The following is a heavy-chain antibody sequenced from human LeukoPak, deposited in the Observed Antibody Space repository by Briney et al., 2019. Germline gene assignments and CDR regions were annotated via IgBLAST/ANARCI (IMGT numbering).Heavy chain of an antibody. CDR3: ARASRDWLGIDY. Sequence: SETLSLTCTISGGSISSYYWSWIRQPPGKGLEWIGYIYYSGSTNYNPSLKSRVTMSVDTSKNQFSLKLSSVTAADTAVYYCARASRDWLGIDYWGQGTLVTVSS. CDR2: IYYSGST. V-gene: IGHV4-59*12. J-gene: IGHJ4*02. CDR1: GGSISSYY. D-gene: IGHD3/OR15-3a*01.